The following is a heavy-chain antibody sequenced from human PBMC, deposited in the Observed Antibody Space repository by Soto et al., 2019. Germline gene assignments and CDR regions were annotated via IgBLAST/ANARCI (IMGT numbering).Heavy chain of an antibody. CDR3: ASTHVPAARMSVDMDFDY. Sequence: GSLRLSCAASGFTFSDYYMSWIRQAPGKGLEWVSYISSSGSTIYYADSVKGRFTISRDNAKNSLYLQMNSLRAEDTAVYYCASTHVPAARMSVDMDFDYWGQGTLVTVSS. D-gene: IGHD2-2*01. CDR1: GFTFSDYY. V-gene: IGHV3-11*01. J-gene: IGHJ4*02. CDR2: ISSSGSTI.